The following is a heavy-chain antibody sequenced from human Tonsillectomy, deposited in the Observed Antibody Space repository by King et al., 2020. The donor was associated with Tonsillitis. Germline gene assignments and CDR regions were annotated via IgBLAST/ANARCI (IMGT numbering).Heavy chain of an antibody. CDR1: GFTFSSYS. CDR2: ISSSSSTI. Sequence: VQLVESGGGLVQPGGSLRLSCAASGFTFSSYSMNWVRQAPGKGLEWVSYISSSSSTIYYADSVKGRFTISRDNAKNSLYLQMNSLRAEDTAVYYCARGIGGNYYGSGPSRYYGMDVWGQGTTVTVSS. D-gene: IGHD3-10*01. J-gene: IGHJ6*02. CDR3: ARGIGGNYYGSGPSRYYGMDV. V-gene: IGHV3-48*04.